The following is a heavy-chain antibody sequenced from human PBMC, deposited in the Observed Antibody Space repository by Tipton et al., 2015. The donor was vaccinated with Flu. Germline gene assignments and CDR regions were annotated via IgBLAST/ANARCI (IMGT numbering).Heavy chain of an antibody. D-gene: IGHD5-18*01. Sequence: TLSLTCAVSGDSISNEYFWGWIRQPPGKGLEWIATIHRSGSAYYNPSLKSRVTISVDTSKNQFSLEMRSVTAADMAVYYCARHGGYNYGFPRYFDLWGRGTLVTVTS. CDR1: GDSISNEYF. CDR3: ARHGGYNYGFPRYFDL. J-gene: IGHJ2*01. CDR2: IHRSGSA. V-gene: IGHV4-38-2*01.